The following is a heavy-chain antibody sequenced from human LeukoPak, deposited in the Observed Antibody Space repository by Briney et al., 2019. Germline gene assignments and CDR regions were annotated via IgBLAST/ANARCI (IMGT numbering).Heavy chain of an antibody. Sequence: SETLSLTCTVSGGSVSSGSYYWSWIRQPPGKGLEWIGSIYYSGSTNYNPSLKSRVTISVDTSKNQFSLKLSSVTAADTAVYYCARLFCSSTSCHYGMDVWGQGTTVTVSS. J-gene: IGHJ6*02. D-gene: IGHD2-2*01. CDR3: ARLFCSSTSCHYGMDV. CDR1: GGSVSSGSYY. CDR2: IYYSGST. V-gene: IGHV4-39*01.